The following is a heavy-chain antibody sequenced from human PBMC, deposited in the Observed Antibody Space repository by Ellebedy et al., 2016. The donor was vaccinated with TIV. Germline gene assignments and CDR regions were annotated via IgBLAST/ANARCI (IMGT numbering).Heavy chain of an antibody. D-gene: IGHD3/OR15-3a*01. CDR2: ISANGGTT. CDR1: GFTFSTYP. J-gene: IGHJ4*02. V-gene: IGHV3-23*01. CDR3: ARRSTDFAFDS. Sequence: GESLKISCAASGFTFSTYPMTWVRQAPGKGLEWVSIISANGGTTYYADSVKGRFTISRDNAKTMLFLQMSSLRAEDTAVYFCARRSTDFAFDSWGQGTLVTVSS.